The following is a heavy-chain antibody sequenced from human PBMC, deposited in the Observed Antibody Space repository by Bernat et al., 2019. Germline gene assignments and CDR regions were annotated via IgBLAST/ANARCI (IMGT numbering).Heavy chain of an antibody. J-gene: IGHJ4*02. CDR1: GFSFRSYA. Sequence: EVQLLESGGGLLQPGGSLRLPCSASGFSFRSYAMSWVRRAPGKGLEWVSSISGSGHSTHYADSVKGRFTISRDNFKNTLYLQMNILRAEDTAIYYCAKESPRLDYWGQGTLVTVSS. CDR3: AKESPRLDY. V-gene: IGHV3-23*01. CDR2: ISGSGHST.